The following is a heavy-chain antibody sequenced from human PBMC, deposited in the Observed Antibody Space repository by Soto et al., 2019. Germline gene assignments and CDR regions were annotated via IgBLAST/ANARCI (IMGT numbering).Heavy chain of an antibody. Sequence: GGSLRLSCAASGFTFSSYSMNWVRQAPGKGLEWVSSISSSSSYIYYADSVKGRFTISRDNAKNSLYLQMNSLRAEDTAVYYCARVGGTKPTLRPSDYWGQGTLVTVSS. CDR2: ISSSSSYI. D-gene: IGHD1-26*01. CDR1: GFTFSSYS. CDR3: ARVGGTKPTLRPSDY. J-gene: IGHJ4*02. V-gene: IGHV3-21*01.